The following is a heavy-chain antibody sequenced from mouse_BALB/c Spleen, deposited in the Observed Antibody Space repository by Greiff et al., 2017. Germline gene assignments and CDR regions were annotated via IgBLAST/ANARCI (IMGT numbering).Heavy chain of an antibody. Sequence: EVQLQQSGAELVKPGASVKLSCTASGFNIKDTYMHWVKQRPEQGLEWIGRIDPANGNTKYDPKFQGKATITADTSSNTAYLQLSSLTSEDTAVYYCARDGYVSYWYFDVWGAGTTVTVSA. D-gene: IGHD1-2*01. V-gene: IGHV14-3*02. CDR3: ARDGYVSYWYFDV. CDR2: IDPANGNT. CDR1: GFNIKDTY. J-gene: IGHJ1*01.